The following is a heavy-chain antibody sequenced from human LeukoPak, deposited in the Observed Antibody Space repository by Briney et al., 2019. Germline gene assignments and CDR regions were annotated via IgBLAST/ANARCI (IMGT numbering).Heavy chain of an antibody. D-gene: IGHD3-22*01. J-gene: IGHJ3*02. V-gene: IGHV4-59*01. Sequence: SETLSLTCTVSGGSITNYYWNWIRQPPGKGLEWIGYIYNSDNSNYNPSLKSRVTISADTSNNQFSLSLNSVTSADTAVYYCARVPEQITMMGGAFDIWGQGTLVTVSS. CDR1: GGSITNYY. CDR3: ARVPEQITMMGGAFDI. CDR2: IYNSDNS.